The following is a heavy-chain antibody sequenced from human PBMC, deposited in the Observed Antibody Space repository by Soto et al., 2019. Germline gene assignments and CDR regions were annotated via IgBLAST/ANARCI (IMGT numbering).Heavy chain of an antibody. Sequence: GGSLRLSCAASGFTFSSYAMHWVRQAPGKGLEWVAVISYDGSNKYYADSVKGRFTISRDNSKNTLYLQMNSLRAEDTAVYYCARVLNSSGWYRGEYYYYGMDVWGQGTTVTVSS. J-gene: IGHJ6*02. CDR2: ISYDGSNK. CDR1: GFTFSSYA. CDR3: ARVLNSSGWYRGEYYYYGMDV. D-gene: IGHD6-19*01. V-gene: IGHV3-30-3*01.